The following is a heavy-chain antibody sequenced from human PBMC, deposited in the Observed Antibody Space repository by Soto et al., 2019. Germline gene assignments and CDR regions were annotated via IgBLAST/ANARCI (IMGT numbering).Heavy chain of an antibody. CDR3: ARDWGSIAAAGPYPHNGMDV. Sequence: QVQLVESGGGVVQPGRSLRLSCAASGFTFSSYGMHWVRQAPGKGLEWVAVIWYDGSNKYYADSVKGRFTISRDNSKNTXYXXMNSLRAEDTAVYYYARDWGSIAAAGPYPHNGMDVWGQGTTVTVSS. CDR2: IWYDGSNK. J-gene: IGHJ6*02. V-gene: IGHV3-33*01. CDR1: GFTFSSYG. D-gene: IGHD6-13*01.